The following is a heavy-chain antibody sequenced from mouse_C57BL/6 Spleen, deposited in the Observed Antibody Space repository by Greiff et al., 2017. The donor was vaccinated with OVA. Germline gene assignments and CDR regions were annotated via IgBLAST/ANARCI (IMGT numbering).Heavy chain of an antibody. CDR1: GYSITSGYD. J-gene: IGHJ2*01. CDR3: ARGGGYDYFDY. V-gene: IGHV3-1*01. CDR2: ISYSGST. Sequence: EVQLVESGPGMVKPSQSLSLTCTVTGYSITSGYDWHWIRHFPGNKLEWMGYISYSGSTNYNPSLKSRISITHDTSKNHFFLKLNSVTTEDTATYYCARGGGYDYFDYWGQGTTLTVSS. D-gene: IGHD2-2*01.